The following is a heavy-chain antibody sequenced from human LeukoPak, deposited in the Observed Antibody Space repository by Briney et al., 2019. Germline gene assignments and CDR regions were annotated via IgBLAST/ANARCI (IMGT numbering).Heavy chain of an antibody. D-gene: IGHD2-15*01. CDR3: ARDIVVVVAVKGYFDY. CDR1: GYTFTSYD. J-gene: IGHJ4*02. V-gene: IGHV1-8*01. Sequence: ASVKVSCKASGYTFTSYDINWVRQATGQGLEWMGWMNPNSGNTGYSQKFQGRVTITRDTSASTAYMELSSLRSEDSAVYYCARDIVVVVAVKGYFDYWGQGTLVTVSS. CDR2: MNPNSGNT.